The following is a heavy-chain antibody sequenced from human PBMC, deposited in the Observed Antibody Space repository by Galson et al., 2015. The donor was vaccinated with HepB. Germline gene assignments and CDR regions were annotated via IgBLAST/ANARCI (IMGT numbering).Heavy chain of an antibody. J-gene: IGHJ4*02. CDR2: ISSSSSYT. V-gene: IGHV3-11*06. Sequence: SLRLSCAASGFTFSDYYMSWIRQAPGKGLEWVSYISSSSSYTNYADSVKGRFTISRDNAKNSLYLQMNSLRAEDTAVYYCARDRRSYSSDYWGQGTLVTVSS. CDR1: GFTFSDYY. CDR3: ARDRRSYSSDY. D-gene: IGHD1-26*01.